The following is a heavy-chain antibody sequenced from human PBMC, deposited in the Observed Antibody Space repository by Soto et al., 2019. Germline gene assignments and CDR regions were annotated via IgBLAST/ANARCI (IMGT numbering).Heavy chain of an antibody. V-gene: IGHV4-39*01. CDR3: ATSNWFDP. CDR2: IYYSGST. Sequence: QLQLQESGPGLVKPSETLSLTCTVSGGSISSRGYYWGWIRQPPGKGLEWIGTIYYSGSTYYNPSLKSRATIPVDPSKNQFSLKLSSVTAADTAVYYCATSNWFDPWGQGTLVTVSS. CDR1: GGSISSRGYY. J-gene: IGHJ5*02.